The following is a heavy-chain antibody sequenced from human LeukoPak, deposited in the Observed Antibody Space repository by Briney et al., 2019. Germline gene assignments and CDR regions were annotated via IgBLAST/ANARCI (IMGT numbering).Heavy chain of an antibody. CDR3: ARQGDSGSDFDY. J-gene: IGHJ4*02. V-gene: IGHV4-59*08. CDR1: GGSISSYS. D-gene: IGHD3-10*01. Sequence: SETLSLTCTVSGGSISSYSWSWIRQPPGKGLEWIGYIYYSGGTNYNPSLKSRVTISVDTSKNQFSLKLSSVTAADTAVYYCARQGDSGSDFDYWGQGTLVTVSS. CDR2: IYYSGGT.